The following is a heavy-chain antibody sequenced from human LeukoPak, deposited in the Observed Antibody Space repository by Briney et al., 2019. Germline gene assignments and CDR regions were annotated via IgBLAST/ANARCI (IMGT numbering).Heavy chain of an antibody. D-gene: IGHD3-9*01. J-gene: IGHJ1*01. CDR3: GYFDPPTGY. CDR2: VFSGGTT. CDR1: GFTVSSNY. V-gene: IGHV3-66*01. Sequence: GGSLRLSCAASGFTVSSNYMSWVRQAPGMGLEWVSVVFSGGTTYYADSVKGRFTISRDNSKNTLYLQVNSLRAEDTAVYYCGYFDPPTGYWGQGTLVTVSS.